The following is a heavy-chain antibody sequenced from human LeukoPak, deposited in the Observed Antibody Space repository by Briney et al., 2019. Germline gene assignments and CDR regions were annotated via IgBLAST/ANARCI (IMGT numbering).Heavy chain of an antibody. CDR3: ARIRCGHSGSVCYNH. Sequence: PSETLSLTCGVFGVSINDYYWSWIRQSPGKGLEWIGEISHTEGTRYNPSLESRVTMSVGTSENQLFLKLISVTAADTAVYYCARIRCGHSGSVCYNHWGLGTLVTVSS. J-gene: IGHJ4*02. V-gene: IGHV4-34*01. CDR1: GVSINDYY. D-gene: IGHD3-9*01. CDR2: ISHTEGT.